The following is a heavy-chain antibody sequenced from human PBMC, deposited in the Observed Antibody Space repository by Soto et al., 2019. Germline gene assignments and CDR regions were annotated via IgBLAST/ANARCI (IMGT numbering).Heavy chain of an antibody. V-gene: IGHV3-74*01. Sequence: EVQLVESGGGLFQPGGSLRLSCAASGFTLSNFWMHWVRQAPGKGLEWVLRINSDGRSTSYVDSVKGRFTISRDNANNTLYLEMNSLRAEDTAVYFCARGGRYRENYYFGMDVWGQGTTVTVSS. CDR3: ARGGRYRENYYFGMDV. D-gene: IGHD1-26*01. CDR1: GFTLSNFW. CDR2: INSDGRST. J-gene: IGHJ6*02.